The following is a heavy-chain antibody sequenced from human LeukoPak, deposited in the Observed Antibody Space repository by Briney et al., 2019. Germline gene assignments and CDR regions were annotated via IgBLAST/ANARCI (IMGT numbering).Heavy chain of an antibody. D-gene: IGHD4-23*01. CDR3: ARGWLAETTVVTPYNY. Sequence: ASVKGSCKASGGTFSSYDISWVRQAPGQGLEWMGGITPMFGTAKYAQKFQGRVTITAVESMSTAYMELSSLRSEDTAVYYCARGWLAETTVVTPYNYWGQGTLVTVSS. CDR1: GGTFSSYD. V-gene: IGHV1-69*13. CDR2: ITPMFGTA. J-gene: IGHJ4*02.